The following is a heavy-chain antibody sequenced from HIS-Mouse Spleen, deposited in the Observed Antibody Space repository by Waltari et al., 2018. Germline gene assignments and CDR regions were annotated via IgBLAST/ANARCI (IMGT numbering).Heavy chain of an antibody. CDR2: ISGSGGST. Sequence: GKGLEWVSAISGSGGSTYYADSVKGRFTISRDNSKNTLYLQMNSLRAEDTAVYYCAKDKWGNIDYWGQGTLVTVSS. V-gene: IGHV3-23*01. D-gene: IGHD2-8*01. J-gene: IGHJ4*02. CDR3: AKDKWGNIDY.